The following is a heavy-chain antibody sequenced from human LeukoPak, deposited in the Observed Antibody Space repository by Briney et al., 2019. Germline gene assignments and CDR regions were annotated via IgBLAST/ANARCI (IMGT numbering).Heavy chain of an antibody. CDR2: ISTSSSYI. V-gene: IGHV3-21*01. CDR1: GFTFSSYT. Sequence: GGSLRLSCAASGFTFSSYTMNWVRQAPGKGLGWVSSISTSSSYIYYADSVKGRFTISRDNAMNSLYLQMNGLRAEDTAVYFCARESGQDYWGQGTLVTVSS. CDR3: ARESGQDY. J-gene: IGHJ4*02. D-gene: IGHD3-3*01.